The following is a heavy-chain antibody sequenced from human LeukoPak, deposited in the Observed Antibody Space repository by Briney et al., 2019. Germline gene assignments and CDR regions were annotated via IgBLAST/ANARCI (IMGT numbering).Heavy chain of an antibody. CDR1: GGSFSGYH. CDR2: INHSGST. J-gene: IGHJ4*02. V-gene: IGHV4-34*01. CDR3: ARGAKADY. Sequence: PSETLSLTCAVYGGSFSGYHWSWIRQPPGKGLEWIGEINHSGSTNYNPSLKSRVTISVDTSKNQFSLKLSSVTAADTAVYYCARGAKADYWGQGTLVTVSS.